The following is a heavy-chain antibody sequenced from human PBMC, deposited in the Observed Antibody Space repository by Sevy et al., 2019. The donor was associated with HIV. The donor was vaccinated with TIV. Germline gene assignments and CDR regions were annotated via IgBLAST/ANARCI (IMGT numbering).Heavy chain of an antibody. V-gene: IGHV4-34*01. J-gene: IGHJ4*02. CDR2: INHSGST. Sequence: SETLSLTCAVYGGSFSGYYWSWIRQPPGKGLEWIGEINHSGSTNYNPSLKSRVTISVDTSKNQFSLKLSSVTAAYTAVYYCARDLYYYGSGSTTPTDYWGQGTLVTVSS. CDR3: ARDLYYYGSGSTTPTDY. D-gene: IGHD3-10*01. CDR1: GGSFSGYY.